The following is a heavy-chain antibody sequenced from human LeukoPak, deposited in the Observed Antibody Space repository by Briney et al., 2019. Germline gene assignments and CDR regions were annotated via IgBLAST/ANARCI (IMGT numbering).Heavy chain of an antibody. CDR3: ARDHQGYCSGGSCTYFDY. CDR1: GFTFSSYG. Sequence: GGTLRLSCAASGFTFSSYGMSWVRQAPGKGLEWVSSISGSSSYIYYADSVKGRFTISRDNAKNSLYLQMNSLRAEDTAVYYCARDHQGYCSGGSCTYFDYWGQGTLLTVSS. V-gene: IGHV3-21*01. J-gene: IGHJ4*02. CDR2: ISGSSSYI. D-gene: IGHD2-15*01.